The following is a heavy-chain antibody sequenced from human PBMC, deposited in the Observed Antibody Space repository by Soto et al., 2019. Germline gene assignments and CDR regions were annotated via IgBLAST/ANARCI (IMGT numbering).Heavy chain of an antibody. CDR1: GYTFTSYA. V-gene: IGHV1-3*04. CDR3: ARGNSWSYFDY. J-gene: IGHJ4*02. Sequence: QVQLVQSGAEVKKPGASVKVSCKASGYTFTSYAIHWVRQAPGQRLEWMGWINTAKENTKCSQKFQGRVTITRDTSASIVYMELSSLRSEDTAVYYCARGNSWSYFDYWGQGTLVTVSS. CDR2: INTAKENT. D-gene: IGHD6-13*01.